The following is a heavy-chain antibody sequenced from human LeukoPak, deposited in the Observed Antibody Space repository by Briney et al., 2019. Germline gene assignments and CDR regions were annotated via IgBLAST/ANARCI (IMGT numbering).Heavy chain of an antibody. J-gene: IGHJ4*02. CDR3: ARDSVAVAATRLDPFDY. D-gene: IGHD2-15*01. CDR1: GFTFSSYW. CDR2: INSDGSST. Sequence: GGSLRLSCAASGFTFSSYWMHWVRQAPGKGLVWVSRINSDGSSTSYADSVKGRFTISRDNAKNTLYLQMNSLRAEDTAVYYCARDSVAVAATRLDPFDYWGQGTLVTVSS. V-gene: IGHV3-74*01.